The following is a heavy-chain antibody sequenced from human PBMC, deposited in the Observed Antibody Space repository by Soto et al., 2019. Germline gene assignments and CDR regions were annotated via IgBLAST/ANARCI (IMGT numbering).Heavy chain of an antibody. CDR2: FDPEDGET. Sequence: ASVKVSCKVSGYTLTELSMHWVRQAPGKGLEWMGGFDPEDGETIYAQKFQGRVTMTEDTSTDTAYMELRSLRSEDSAVYYCARAQWAVTTSPVDYWGQGTLVTVSS. D-gene: IGHD4-17*01. CDR1: GYTLTELS. V-gene: IGHV1-24*01. J-gene: IGHJ4*02. CDR3: ARAQWAVTTSPVDY.